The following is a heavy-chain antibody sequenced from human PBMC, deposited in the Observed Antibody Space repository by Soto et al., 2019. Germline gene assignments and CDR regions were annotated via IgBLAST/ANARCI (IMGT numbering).Heavy chain of an antibody. CDR3: AREGIAAAGTSGFDP. D-gene: IGHD6-13*01. J-gene: IGHJ5*02. CDR2: IYYSGST. CDR1: GGSISSGGYY. Sequence: QVQLQESGPGLVKPSQTLSLTCTVSGGSISSGGYYWSWIRQHPGKGLEWIGYIYYSGSTYYNPSLKWRHTISVDTSKNHFSLKLSSVTAADTAVYYCAREGIAAAGTSGFDPWGQGTLVTVSS. V-gene: IGHV4-31*03.